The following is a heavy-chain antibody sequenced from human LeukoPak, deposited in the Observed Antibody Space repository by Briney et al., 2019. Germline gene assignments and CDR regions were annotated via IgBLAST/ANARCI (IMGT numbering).Heavy chain of an antibody. CDR1: GGSISSYY. D-gene: IGHD1-26*01. Sequence: SSETLSLTCTVSGGSISSYYWSWIRQPPGKGLEWIGYIYYSGSTNYNPSLKSRVTISVDTSKNQFSLKLSSVTAADTAVYYCARDLVGASNWFDPWGQGTLVTVSS. J-gene: IGHJ5*02. CDR3: ARDLVGASNWFDP. V-gene: IGHV4-59*01. CDR2: IYYSGST.